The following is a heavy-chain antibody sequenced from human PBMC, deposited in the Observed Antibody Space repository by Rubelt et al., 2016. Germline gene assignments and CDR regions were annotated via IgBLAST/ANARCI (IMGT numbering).Heavy chain of an antibody. CDR1: GFTFSSYT. Sequence: GFTFSSYTMNWVRQAPGKGLEWVSSISSRSGSIYYADSVKGRFTISRDNAKSSLFLQMNSLRVEDTAVYYCARGGEFCSSTSCYEWDYWGQGTLVTVSS. CDR2: ISSRSGSI. V-gene: IGHV3-21*01. CDR3: ARGGEFCSSTSCYEWDY. J-gene: IGHJ4*02. D-gene: IGHD2-2*01.